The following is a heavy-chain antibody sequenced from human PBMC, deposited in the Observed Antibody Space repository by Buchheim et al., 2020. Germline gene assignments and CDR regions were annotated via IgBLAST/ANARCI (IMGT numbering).Heavy chain of an antibody. J-gene: IGHJ6*02. V-gene: IGHV3-74*01. Sequence: EVQLVESGGGVMQPGGSLRLSCAASGFTFSSHWMHWVRQAPGKGLEWVSRISSDGISESYADSVKGRFTISRDNAQNTVYLQINSLRAEDTAVYYCARDKAYFDSSGYYFYYFGMDVWGQGTT. D-gene: IGHD3-22*01. CDR1: GFTFSSHW. CDR2: ISSDGISE. CDR3: ARDKAYFDSSGYYFYYFGMDV.